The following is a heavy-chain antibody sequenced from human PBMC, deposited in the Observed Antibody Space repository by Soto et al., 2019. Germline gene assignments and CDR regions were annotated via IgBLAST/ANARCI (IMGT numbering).Heavy chain of an antibody. CDR1: GGSISSGDYY. CDR2: IYYSGST. Sequence: PSETLSLTCTVSGGSISSGDYYWSWIRQPPGKGLEWIGYIYYSGSTYYNPSLKSRVTISVATSKNPFSLKLSSVTAADTAVYYCARGSVAYCGGDCYSAFDYWGQGTLVTVSS. CDR3: ARGSVAYCGGDCYSAFDY. D-gene: IGHD2-21*02. J-gene: IGHJ4*02. V-gene: IGHV4-30-4*01.